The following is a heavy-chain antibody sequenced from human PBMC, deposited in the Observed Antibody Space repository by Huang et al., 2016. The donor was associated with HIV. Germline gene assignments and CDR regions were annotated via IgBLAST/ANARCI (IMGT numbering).Heavy chain of an antibody. V-gene: IGHV3-74*01. CDR2: IKSDGSST. D-gene: IGHD3-10*01. CDR3: ARGSSQGKYYYGSGTAY. Sequence: EVQLVESGGGLVQPGGSLRLSCAASGFTFSSYLMHWVRQVPGKGLVGVSHIKSDGSSTSYADSVKGRFTISRDNAKNTLYLQMNSLRAEDTAVYYCARGSSQGKYYYGSGTAYWGQGTLVTVSS. CDR1: GFTFSSYL. J-gene: IGHJ4*02.